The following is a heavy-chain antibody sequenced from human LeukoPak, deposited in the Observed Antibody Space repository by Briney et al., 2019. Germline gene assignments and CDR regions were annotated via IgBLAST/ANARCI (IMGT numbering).Heavy chain of an antibody. Sequence: SETLSLTCAVYGGSFSGYYWSWIRQPPGKGLEWIGEINHSGSTNYNPSLKSRVTISVDTSKNRFSLKLSSVTAADTAVYYCARGPGDYYDSSGYTYYFDYWGRGTLVTVSS. V-gene: IGHV4-34*01. J-gene: IGHJ4*02. CDR1: GGSFSGYY. D-gene: IGHD3-22*01. CDR2: INHSGST. CDR3: ARGPGDYYDSSGYTYYFDY.